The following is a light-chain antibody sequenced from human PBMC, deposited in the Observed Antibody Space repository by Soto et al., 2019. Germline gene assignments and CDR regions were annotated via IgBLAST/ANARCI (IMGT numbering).Light chain of an antibody. J-gene: IGLJ2*01. Sequence: QSALTQPASVSGSPGQSITISCTGTSSDVGGYNYVSWYQQHPGKAPKLMIYEVSNRPSGVSNRFSGSKSGNTASLTISGLQAEDEADYYCSSYTSISTHVVFGGVTKLTVL. CDR1: SSDVGGYNY. V-gene: IGLV2-14*01. CDR3: SSYTSISTHVV. CDR2: EVS.